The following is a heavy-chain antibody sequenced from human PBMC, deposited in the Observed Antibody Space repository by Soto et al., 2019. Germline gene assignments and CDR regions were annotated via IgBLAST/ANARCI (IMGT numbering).Heavy chain of an antibody. CDR2: IYYSGST. Sequence: PSETLSLTCTVSGGSISSGGYYWSWIRQHPGKGLEWIGYIYYSGSTYYNPSLKSRVTISVDTSKNQFSLKLSSVTAADTAVYNCARVEAMGPELDYWGQGTLVTVSS. D-gene: IGHD5-18*01. CDR1: GGSISSGGYY. V-gene: IGHV4-31*03. J-gene: IGHJ4*02. CDR3: ARVEAMGPELDY.